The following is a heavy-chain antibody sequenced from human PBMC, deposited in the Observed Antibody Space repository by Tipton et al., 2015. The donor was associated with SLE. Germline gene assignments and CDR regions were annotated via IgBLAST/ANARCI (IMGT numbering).Heavy chain of an antibody. Sequence: TLSLTCAVSGYSISSGYYWGWIRQPPGKGLGWIGSIYHSGSTYYNPSLKSRVTISVDTSKNQFSLKLSSVTAADTAVYYCARAPQWLRSPGWFDPWGQGTLVTVSS. CDR1: GYSISSGYY. CDR3: ARAPQWLRSPGWFDP. V-gene: IGHV4-38-2*01. D-gene: IGHD6-19*01. J-gene: IGHJ5*02. CDR2: IYHSGST.